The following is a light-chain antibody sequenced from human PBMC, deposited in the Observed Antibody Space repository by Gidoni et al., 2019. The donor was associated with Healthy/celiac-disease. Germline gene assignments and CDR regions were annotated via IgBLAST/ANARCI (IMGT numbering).Light chain of an antibody. J-gene: IGLJ1*01. V-gene: IGLV1-47*01. CDR3: AAWDDSLSGRYV. Sequence: QSVLTQPPSASGTPGQRVTISCSGSRPNIGSNYVTWYQQLPGTAPKLLIFRNNQRPSGVPDRFSGSKSGTSASLAISGLRSEDEADYYCAAWDDSLSGRYVFGTGTKVTVL. CDR1: RPNIGSNY. CDR2: RNN.